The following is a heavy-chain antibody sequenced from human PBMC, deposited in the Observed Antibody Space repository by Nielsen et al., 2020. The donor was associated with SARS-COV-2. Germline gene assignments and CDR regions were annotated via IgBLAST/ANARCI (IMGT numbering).Heavy chain of an antibody. Sequence: SLKISCAASGFRFDDYAMHRVRQVPGKGLEWVSGISGNRNTIVYADSVKGRFTISRDNAKNSLYLQMNGLRAEDTALYYCARERQLGGYYYGMDVWGQGTTVTVSS. CDR2: ISGNRNTI. J-gene: IGHJ6*02. V-gene: IGHV3-9*01. D-gene: IGHD6-6*01. CDR3: ARERQLGGYYYGMDV. CDR1: GFRFDDYA.